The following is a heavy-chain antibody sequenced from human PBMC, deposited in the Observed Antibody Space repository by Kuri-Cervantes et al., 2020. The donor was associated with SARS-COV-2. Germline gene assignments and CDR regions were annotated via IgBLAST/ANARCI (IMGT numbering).Heavy chain of an antibody. D-gene: IGHD6-13*01. Sequence: GGSLRLSCAASGFTFDDYGMSWVRQAPGKGLEWVAVISYEGSNKYYADSVKGRFTISRDNSKNTVFLQMNSLRVEDTAVYYCARDWVAAAGQAEYFQHWGQGTRVTVSS. CDR2: ISYEGSNK. J-gene: IGHJ1*01. CDR1: GFTFDDYG. V-gene: IGHV3-30*03. CDR3: ARDWVAAAGQAEYFQH.